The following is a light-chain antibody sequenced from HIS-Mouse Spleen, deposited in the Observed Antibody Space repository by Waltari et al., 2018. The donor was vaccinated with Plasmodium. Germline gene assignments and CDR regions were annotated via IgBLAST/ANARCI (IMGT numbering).Light chain of an antibody. CDR2: AAS. Sequence: IQLTQSPSFLSASVGDRVTITCRASQGISSYLAWYQQKPGKAPKLLIYAASTLQSGVPSRFCGSGSGTEFTLTISSLQPEDFATYYCQQLNSYPPPFGQGTRLEIK. J-gene: IGKJ5*01. V-gene: IGKV1-9*01. CDR1: QGISSY. CDR3: QQLNSYPPP.